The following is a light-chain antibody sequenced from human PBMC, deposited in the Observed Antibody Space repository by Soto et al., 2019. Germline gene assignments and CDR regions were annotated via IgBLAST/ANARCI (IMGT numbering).Light chain of an antibody. CDR3: QQYNSYPLA. CDR2: DAS. Sequence: DIQMTQSPSTLSASVGDRVTITCRASQSISSWLAWYQQKPGKAPKPLIYDASSLESGVPSRFSGSGSGTEFTLTISSLQPDDFATYYCQQYNSYPLAFGQGTKVDIK. CDR1: QSISSW. V-gene: IGKV1-5*01. J-gene: IGKJ1*01.